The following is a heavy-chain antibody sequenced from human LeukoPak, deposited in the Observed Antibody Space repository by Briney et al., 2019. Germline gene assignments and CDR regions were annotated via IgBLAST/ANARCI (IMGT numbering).Heavy chain of an antibody. CDR2: IYYSGST. V-gene: IGHV4-59*01. CDR3: ARGIQLWPRGDYYMDV. D-gene: IGHD5-18*01. Sequence: ASETLSLTCTVSGGSISSYYWSWIRQPPGKGLEWIGYIYYSGSTNYNPSLKSRVTISVDTSKNQFSLKLSSVTAADTAVYYCARGIQLWPRGDYYMDVWGKGTTVTVSS. J-gene: IGHJ6*03. CDR1: GGSISSYY.